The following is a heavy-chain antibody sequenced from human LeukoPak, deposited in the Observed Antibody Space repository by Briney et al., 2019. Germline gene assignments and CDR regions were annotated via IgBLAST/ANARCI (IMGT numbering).Heavy chain of an antibody. Sequence: SQTLSLTCTVSGGSITRGTSYWSWIRQPGGKGLEWIGRIYHSGSTNYNPSLKSRVTISVDTSKNQFSLKLSSVTAADTAVYYCAIGDDDGDHRGLHWFDPWGRGTLVTVSS. CDR1: GGSITRGTSY. V-gene: IGHV4-61*02. CDR3: AIGDDDGDHRGLHWFDP. D-gene: IGHD4-17*01. CDR2: IYHSGST. J-gene: IGHJ5*02.